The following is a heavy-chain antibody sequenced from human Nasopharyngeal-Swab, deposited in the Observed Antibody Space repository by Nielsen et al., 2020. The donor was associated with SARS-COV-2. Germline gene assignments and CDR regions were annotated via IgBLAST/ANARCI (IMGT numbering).Heavy chain of an antibody. J-gene: IGHJ4*02. Sequence: SETLSLTCTVSGDSISSYYWTWIRQPPGKGLEWIGYIYYTGITNYNPSLKSRVTMSVDTSKNQFSLKLTSVTAADTAVYYCVREAAAATQLLDFWGQGTLVTVSS. CDR1: GDSISSYY. CDR2: IYYTGIT. CDR3: VREAAAATQLLDF. V-gene: IGHV4-59*12. D-gene: IGHD6-13*01.